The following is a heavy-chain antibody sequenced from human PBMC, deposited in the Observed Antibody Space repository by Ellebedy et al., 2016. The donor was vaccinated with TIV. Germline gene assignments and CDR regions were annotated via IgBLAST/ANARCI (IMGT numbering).Heavy chain of an antibody. CDR1: GYTFTGYY. D-gene: IGHD3-3*01. CDR3: ARDCAGPYDFWSGCLDY. CDR2: INPNSGGT. J-gene: IGHJ4*02. V-gene: IGHV1-2*02. Sequence: ASVKVSCXASGYTFTGYYMHWVRQAPGQGLEWMGWINPNSGGTNYAQKFQGRVTMTRDTSISTAYMELSRLRSDDTAVYYCARDCAGPYDFWSGCLDYWGQGTLVTVSS.